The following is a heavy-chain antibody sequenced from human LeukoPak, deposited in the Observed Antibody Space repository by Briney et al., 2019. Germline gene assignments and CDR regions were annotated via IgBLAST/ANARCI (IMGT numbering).Heavy chain of an antibody. V-gene: IGHV3-21*01. J-gene: IGHJ6*02. D-gene: IGHD2-2*01. CDR3: ARDHHCSSTSCYFYYYYGMDV. Sequence: GRSLRLSCAASGFTFSSYSMNWVRQAPGKGLEWVSSISSSSSYIYYADSVKGRFTISRDNAKNSLYLQMNSLRAEDTAVYYCARDHHCSSTSCYFYYYYGMDVWGQGTTVTVSS. CDR2: ISSSSSYI. CDR1: GFTFSSYS.